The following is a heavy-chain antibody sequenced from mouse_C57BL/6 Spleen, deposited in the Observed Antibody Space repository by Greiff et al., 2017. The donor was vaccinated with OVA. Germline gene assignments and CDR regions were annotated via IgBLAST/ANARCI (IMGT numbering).Heavy chain of an antibody. CDR3: ARENYYGKNYFDY. CDR1: GYAFSSSW. CDR2: IYPGDGDT. D-gene: IGHD1-2*01. Sequence: VQLQESGPELVKPGASVKISCKASGYAFSSSWMNWVKQRPGKGLEWIGRIYPGDGDTNYTGKFKGKATLTADKASSTAYMQLSSLTSEDSAVYFGARENYYGKNYFDYWGQGTTLTVSS. V-gene: IGHV1-82*01. J-gene: IGHJ2*01.